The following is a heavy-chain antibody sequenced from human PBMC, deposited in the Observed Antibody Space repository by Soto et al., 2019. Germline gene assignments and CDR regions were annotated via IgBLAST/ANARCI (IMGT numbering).Heavy chain of an antibody. CDR2: INGDGSST. CDR1: GFTFSSYW. D-gene: IGHD6-13*01. J-gene: IGHJ4*02. CDR3: AREYSTSRYFDY. V-gene: IGHV3-74*01. Sequence: GGSLRLSCGASGFTFSSYWMHWVRQAPGKGLVWVSRINGDGSSTSYADSVKGRFTISGDNAKNTLYLQMNSLRAEDTAVYYCAREYSTSRYFDYWGQGTLVTVSS.